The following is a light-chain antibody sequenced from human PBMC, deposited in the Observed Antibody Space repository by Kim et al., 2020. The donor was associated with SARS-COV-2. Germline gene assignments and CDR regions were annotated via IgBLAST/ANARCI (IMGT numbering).Light chain of an antibody. Sequence: ASPGERATLSCRASQSVSSKLAWYQQKPGQAPRLLIYGASARATGIPARFSGSASGTEFTVTISSLQSEDFAVYYCQQYNNWPITFGQGTRLEIK. CDR3: QQYNNWPIT. CDR1: QSVSSK. V-gene: IGKV3-15*01. J-gene: IGKJ5*01. CDR2: GAS.